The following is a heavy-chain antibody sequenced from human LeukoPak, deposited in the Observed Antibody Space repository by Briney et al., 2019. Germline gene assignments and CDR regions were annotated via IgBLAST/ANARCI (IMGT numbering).Heavy chain of an antibody. CDR3: ARHENIIIVPTAHAFDC. Sequence: SETLSLTCTVSGGSISSSKYYWGWLRPPPGKGLEWMGSLYYSGDTYYNPSLRSRATISVDTSKNRFSLKLSSVTAADTAVYFCARHENIIIVPTAHAFDCWGQGTLVTVSS. V-gene: IGHV4-39*01. D-gene: IGHD2/OR15-2a*01. CDR2: LYYSGDT. CDR1: GGSISSSKYY. J-gene: IGHJ4*02.